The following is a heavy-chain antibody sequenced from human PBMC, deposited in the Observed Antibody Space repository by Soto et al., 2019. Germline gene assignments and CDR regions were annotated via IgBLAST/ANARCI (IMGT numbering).Heavy chain of an antibody. J-gene: IGHJ4*02. V-gene: IGHV4-39*01. D-gene: IGHD3-3*01. CDR1: GGSISNSDYY. CDR3: ARRDWGGYFDY. Sequence: QLQLQESGPGLVKPSETLSLICTVSGGSISNSDYYWGWIRQPPGKGPEWIAKIYYTGATDLNPSFKSRATMSLDTSKCQFSLSLISVTAADAAMYDCARRDWGGYFDYWGQGILVTVSS. CDR2: IYYTGAT.